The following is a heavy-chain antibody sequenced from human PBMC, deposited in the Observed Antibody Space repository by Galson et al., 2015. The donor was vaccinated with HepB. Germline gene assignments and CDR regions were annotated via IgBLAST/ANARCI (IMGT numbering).Heavy chain of an antibody. CDR2: INPSGGST. CDR1: GYPLTSYY. V-gene: IGHV1-46*01. CDR3: ARDVGGHDFWSDPTPLGY. J-gene: IGHJ4*02. Sequence: SVKVSCKASGYPLTSYYMHWVRQAPGQGLEWMGIINPSGGSTTYAQRFRGRVTMTRDTPTSTVYMELSSLSSEDTAVYYCARDVGGHDFWSDPTPLGYWGQGTLVTVSS. D-gene: IGHD3-3*01.